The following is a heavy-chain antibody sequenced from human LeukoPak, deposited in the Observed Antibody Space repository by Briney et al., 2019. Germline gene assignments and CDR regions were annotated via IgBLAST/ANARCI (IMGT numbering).Heavy chain of an antibody. CDR2: IRYSGCT. CDR1: GVSISSSSYY. Sequence: SETLALTCTISGVSISSSSYYWGWIRQPPGKGLEWIGTIRYSGCTYYNPSLRSRVTMSVDTSKNQLSLKLTSVTAADTAVYYCARSVVVAATNLYFDYWGQGTLVTVSS. D-gene: IGHD2-15*01. CDR3: ARSVVVAATNLYFDY. J-gene: IGHJ4*02. V-gene: IGHV4-39*01.